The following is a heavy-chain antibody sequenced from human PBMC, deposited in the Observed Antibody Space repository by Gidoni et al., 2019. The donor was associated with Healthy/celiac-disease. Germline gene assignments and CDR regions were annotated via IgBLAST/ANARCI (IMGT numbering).Heavy chain of an antibody. Sequence: EVQLVESGGGLVKHGGSLRLSCAASGFTFSNAWMSWVRQAPGKGLEWVGRIKSKTDGGTTDYAAPVKGRFTISRDDSKNTLYLQMNSLKTEDTAVYYCTTGPVPAASSFDYWGQGTLVTVSS. V-gene: IGHV3-15*01. D-gene: IGHD2-2*01. CDR3: TTGPVPAASSFDY. J-gene: IGHJ4*02. CDR2: IKSKTDGGTT. CDR1: GFTFSNAW.